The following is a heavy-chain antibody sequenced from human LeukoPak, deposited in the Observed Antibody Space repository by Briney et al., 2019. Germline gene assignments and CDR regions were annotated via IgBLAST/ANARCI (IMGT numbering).Heavy chain of an antibody. CDR2: INSDGSNT. J-gene: IGHJ3*01. CDR3: ASGVSIWLGNAFDF. D-gene: IGHD3-10*01. CDR1: GFTFSTYW. V-gene: IGHV3-74*01. Sequence: GGSLRLSCAASGFTFSTYWMHWARQDPGKGLVWVSRINSDGSNTIYTDSVKGRFTISRDNAKNTLYLQMNSLRPGDTAVYYCASGVSIWLGNAFDFWGQGTMVTVSS.